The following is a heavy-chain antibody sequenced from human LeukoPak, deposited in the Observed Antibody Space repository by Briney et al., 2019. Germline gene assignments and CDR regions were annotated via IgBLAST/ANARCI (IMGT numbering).Heavy chain of an antibody. CDR2: IYYSGSS. CDR3: ASLTASDSSGLDY. Sequence: PSETLSLTCTVSGGSISSYYWSWIRQPPGKGLEWIGYIYYSGSSNYNPSLKSRVTISVDTSKNQFSLKLSSVTAADTAVYYRASLTASDSSGLDYWGQGTLVTVSS. V-gene: IGHV4-59*08. J-gene: IGHJ4*02. CDR1: GGSISSYY. D-gene: IGHD3-22*01.